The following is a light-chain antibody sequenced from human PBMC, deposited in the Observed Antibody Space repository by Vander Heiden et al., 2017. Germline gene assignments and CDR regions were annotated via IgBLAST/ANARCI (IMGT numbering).Light chain of an antibody. CDR2: DAS. V-gene: IGKV1-5*01. CDR3: QQYYSFPLA. CDR1: NRISNT. J-gene: IGKJ4*01. Sequence: DIQMTQSPSTLSASVGDRVTITCRASNRISNTLAWYQQKPGKAPKLLIYDASSLESGVPSRFSGSGSGTEFTLSISNLQPDDFATYYCQQYYSFPLAFGGGTKVEIK.